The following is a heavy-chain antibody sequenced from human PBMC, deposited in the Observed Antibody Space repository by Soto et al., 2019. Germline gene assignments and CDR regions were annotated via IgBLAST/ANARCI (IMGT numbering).Heavy chain of an antibody. D-gene: IGHD5-18*01. Sequence: EVQLVQSGAEVKKPGESLRISCKGSGYSFTSYWISWVRQMPGKGLEWMGRIDPSDSYTNYSPSFQGHVTISADKSISTAYLQWSSLKASDTAMYYCARHGPHGDTAMVEGLTGYWGQGTLVTVSS. CDR1: GYSFTSYW. CDR2: IDPSDSYT. J-gene: IGHJ4*02. CDR3: ARHGPHGDTAMVEGLTGY. V-gene: IGHV5-10-1*03.